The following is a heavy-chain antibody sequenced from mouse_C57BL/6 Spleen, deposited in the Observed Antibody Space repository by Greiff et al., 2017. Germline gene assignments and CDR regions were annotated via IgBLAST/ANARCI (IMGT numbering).Heavy chain of an antibody. D-gene: IGHD2-3*01. CDR1: GFNIKDYY. CDR3: TTRDDLWYFDV. Sequence: VHVKQSGAELVRPGASVKLSCTASGFNIKDYYMHWVKQRPEQGLEWIGRIDPEDGDTEYAPQFQGKATMTADTSSNTAYLQLSSLTSEDTAVYYCTTRDDLWYFDVWGTGTTVTVSS. V-gene: IGHV14-1*01. J-gene: IGHJ1*03. CDR2: IDPEDGDT.